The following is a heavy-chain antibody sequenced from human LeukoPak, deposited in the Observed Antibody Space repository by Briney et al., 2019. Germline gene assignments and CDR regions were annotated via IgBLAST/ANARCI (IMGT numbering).Heavy chain of an antibody. CDR3: ARFLAVVPAAKFDP. Sequence: SETLSLTCTVSGGSISSGGYYWSWIRQPPGKGLEWIGYIYYSGSTNYNPSLKSRVTISVDTSKNQFSLKLSSVTAADTAVYYCARFLAVVPAAKFDPWGQGTLVTVSS. J-gene: IGHJ5*02. D-gene: IGHD2-2*01. V-gene: IGHV4-61*08. CDR2: IYYSGST. CDR1: GGSISSGGYY.